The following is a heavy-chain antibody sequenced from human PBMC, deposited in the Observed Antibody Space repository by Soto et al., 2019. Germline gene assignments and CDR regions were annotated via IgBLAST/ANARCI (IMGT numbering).Heavy chain of an antibody. Sequence: EVQLVESGGGLVKPGGSLRLSCAASGFTFSSYSMNWVRQAPGKGLEWVSSISSSSSYIYYADPVKGRFTISRDNAKNSLYLQMNSLRAEDTAVYYCARDSCSSTSCFDWGQGTLVTVSS. CDR1: GFTFSSYS. CDR3: ARDSCSSTSCFD. J-gene: IGHJ4*02. V-gene: IGHV3-21*01. CDR2: ISSSSSYI. D-gene: IGHD2-2*01.